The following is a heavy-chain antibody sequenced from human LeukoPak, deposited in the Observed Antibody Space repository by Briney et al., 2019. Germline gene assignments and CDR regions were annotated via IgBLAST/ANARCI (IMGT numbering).Heavy chain of an antibody. J-gene: IGHJ4*02. Sequence: GASVKVSCKASGGTFIRYAISWVRQAPGQGLEGMGGIIPIFGTANYAQKFQGRVTITADKSTSTAYMELSSLRSEDTAVYYCARGGGGPRGYFDYWGQGTLVTVSS. CDR3: ARGGGGPRGYFDY. CDR1: GGTFIRYA. CDR2: IIPIFGTA. D-gene: IGHD3-16*01. V-gene: IGHV1-69*06.